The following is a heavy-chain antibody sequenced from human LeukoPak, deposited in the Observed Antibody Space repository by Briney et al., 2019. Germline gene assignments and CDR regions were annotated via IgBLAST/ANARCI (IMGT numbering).Heavy chain of an antibody. CDR1: GGSFSGYY. Sequence: PSETLSLTCAVYGGSFSGYYWSWIRQPPGKGLEWIGEINHSGSTNYNPSLKSRVTISVDTSKNQFSLELSSVTAADTAVYYCARDMTRAVPIPGTYYYAYAMDVWGQGTTVTVSS. CDR2: INHSGST. D-gene: IGHD6-13*01. V-gene: IGHV4-34*01. CDR3: ARDMTRAVPIPGTYYYAYAMDV. J-gene: IGHJ6*02.